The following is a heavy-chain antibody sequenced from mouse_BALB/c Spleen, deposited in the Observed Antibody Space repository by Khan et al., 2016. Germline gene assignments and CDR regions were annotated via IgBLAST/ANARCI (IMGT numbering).Heavy chain of an antibody. V-gene: IGHV4-1*02. J-gene: IGHJ3*01. CDR1: GFAFSRYW. D-gene: IGHD3-1*01. Sequence: EVKLLESGGGLVQPGGSLKLSCAASGFAFSRYWMSWVRQAPGKGLEWIGEINHDSSTINYTPSLKDKFIISRDNAKHTRELQKSKVTYDDTAFYYGGRGACGTAACFVYWGQGTLVTVSA. CDR2: INHDSSTI. CDR3: GRGACGTAACFVY.